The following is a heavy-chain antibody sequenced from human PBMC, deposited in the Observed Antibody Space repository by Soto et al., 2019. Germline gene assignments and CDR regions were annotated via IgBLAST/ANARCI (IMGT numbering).Heavy chain of an antibody. J-gene: IGHJ6*02. Sequence: PGESLKISCKGSVYSFTSYWIGWVRQMPGKGLEWVGIIFPGDSDTRYRPSFQAQITISADKSISTGYLQWRSLTASDPAMYYCVRHHTAMEPNHYYFGMDVWGQGTTVTVSS. CDR2: IFPGDSDT. CDR3: VRHHTAMEPNHYYFGMDV. V-gene: IGHV5-51*01. D-gene: IGHD5-18*01. CDR1: VYSFTSYW.